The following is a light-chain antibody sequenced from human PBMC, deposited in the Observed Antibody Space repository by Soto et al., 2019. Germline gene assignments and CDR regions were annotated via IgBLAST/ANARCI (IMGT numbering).Light chain of an antibody. CDR3: QQRSNWPRT. J-gene: IGKJ1*01. CDR2: DAS. CDR1: QSVSSY. V-gene: IGKV3-11*01. Sequence: EIVLTQSPATLSLSPGERATLSCRASQSVSSYLAWYQQKPGQAPRLLIYDASNRATGIPARFSGSGSGTDFTLTISSLEPGDTAVYYCQQRSNWPRTFGQGTKVEIK.